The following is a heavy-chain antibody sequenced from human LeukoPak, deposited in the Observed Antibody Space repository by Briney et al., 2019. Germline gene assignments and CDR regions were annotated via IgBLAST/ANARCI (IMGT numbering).Heavy chain of an antibody. J-gene: IGHJ4*02. CDR3: ANVYGSRNYDFPDY. D-gene: IGHD3-10*01. Sequence: GGSLRLSCAASGFIFSSYAMGWVRQAPGKGLEWVPAISGRGDSTYYADSVKGRFTISRDSSKNTLYLQRNSLRAEDTAVYYCANVYGSRNYDFPDYWGQGNLVTVSS. V-gene: IGHV3-23*01. CDR2: ISGRGDST. CDR1: GFIFSSYA.